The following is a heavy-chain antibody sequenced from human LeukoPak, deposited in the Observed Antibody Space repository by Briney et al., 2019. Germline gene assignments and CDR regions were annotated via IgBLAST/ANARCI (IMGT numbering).Heavy chain of an antibody. V-gene: IGHV3-74*01. CDR1: GFTFSSYW. CDR2: INSDGSST. CDR3: ARDGGIAVAGTGLDY. Sequence: GGSLRLSCAASGFTFSSYWMHWVRHAPGKGLVWVSRINSDGSSTSYADSVKGRFTISRDNSKNTLYLQMNSLRAEDTAVYYCARDGGIAVAGTGLDYWGQGTLVTVSS. D-gene: IGHD6-19*01. J-gene: IGHJ4*02.